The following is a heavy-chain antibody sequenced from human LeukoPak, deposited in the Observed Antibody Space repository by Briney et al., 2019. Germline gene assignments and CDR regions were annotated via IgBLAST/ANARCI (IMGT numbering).Heavy chain of an antibody. Sequence: GGSLRLSCAASGFTFSSYSMNWVRQAPGKGLEWVSSISSSSSYIYYADSVKGRFTISRDNAKNLLYLQMNSLRAEDTAVYYCARDLPLYYYDSSGYYSDWGQGTLVTVSS. CDR1: GFTFSSYS. CDR2: ISSSSSYI. D-gene: IGHD3-22*01. J-gene: IGHJ4*02. V-gene: IGHV3-21*01. CDR3: ARDLPLYYYDSSGYYSD.